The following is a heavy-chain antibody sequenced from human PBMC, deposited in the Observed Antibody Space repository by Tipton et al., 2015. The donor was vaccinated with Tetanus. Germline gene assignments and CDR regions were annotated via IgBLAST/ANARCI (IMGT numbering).Heavy chain of an antibody. D-gene: IGHD3-3*01. J-gene: IGHJ4*02. CDR3: ARESITIFGVVSIDY. Sequence: TLSLTCAVSGGSIRSSNWWSWVRQTPGKGLEWIGEIYHSGTTSYNPSLKSRVTMSVDNSKNQFSLKLNSVTAADTAVYYCARESITIFGVVSIDYWGQGTLVTVSS. V-gene: IGHV4-4*02. CDR1: GGSIRSSNW. CDR2: IYHSGTT.